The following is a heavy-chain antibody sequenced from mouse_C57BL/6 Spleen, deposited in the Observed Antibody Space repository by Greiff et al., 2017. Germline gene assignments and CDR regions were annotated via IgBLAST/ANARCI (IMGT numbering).Heavy chain of an antibody. D-gene: IGHD1-1*01. J-gene: IGHJ4*01. CDR1: GFNIKDYY. Sequence: EVQLQQSGAELVKPGASVKLSCTASGFNIKDYYMHWVKQRTEQGLEWIGRIDPEDGETKYAPKFPGKATITADTSSNTAYLQLSSLTSKDTAVYYDARSDYGSSLNYYAMDYWGQGTSVTVSS. CDR3: ARSDYGSSLNYYAMDY. V-gene: IGHV14-2*01. CDR2: IDPEDGET.